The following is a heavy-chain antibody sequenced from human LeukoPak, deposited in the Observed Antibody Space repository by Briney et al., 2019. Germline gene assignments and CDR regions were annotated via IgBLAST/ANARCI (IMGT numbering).Heavy chain of an antibody. CDR1: GFTLSSYW. CDR3: ARIAVAVFDS. J-gene: IGHJ4*02. D-gene: IGHD6-19*01. Sequence: GGSLRLSCAASGFTLSSYWMSWVRQAPGKGLEWVANIKQDGSEIYYVASEKGRFTISRDNAKNSLYLQMNILRAEDTAVYYCARIAVAVFDSWGQGTLVTVSS. V-gene: IGHV3-7*03. CDR2: IKQDGSEI.